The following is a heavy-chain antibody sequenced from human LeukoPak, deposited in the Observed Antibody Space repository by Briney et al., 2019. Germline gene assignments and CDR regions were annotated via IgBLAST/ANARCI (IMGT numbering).Heavy chain of an antibody. CDR2: IYPGDSDT. D-gene: IGHD1-26*01. J-gene: IGHJ4*02. CDR1: GYRFTSYW. Sequence: GSLKISFKGSGYRFTSYWIGWVRPMPGKGVGWMGIIYPGDSDTRYSPSFQGQVTISADKSIKTAYLQWSSLKASDTAMYYCAFGISYSTFEYWGQGTLVTVSS. V-gene: IGHV5-51*01. CDR3: AFGISYSTFEY.